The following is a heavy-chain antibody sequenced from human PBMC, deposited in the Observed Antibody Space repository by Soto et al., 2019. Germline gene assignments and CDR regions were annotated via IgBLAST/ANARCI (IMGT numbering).Heavy chain of an antibody. V-gene: IGHV4-31*03. CDR2: IYSSGTA. Sequence: QVQLQESGPGLVKPSQTLSLTCTVSGASINSGGYYWSWIRQHPGKGLEGIGYIYSSGTAYYNPSLKSRISISTDTSKKQFSLRRSSVTAADTAVYYCARDIVLEPAATDIRGSYYYYAMDVWGQGTTVTVSS. CDR3: ARDIVLEPAATDIRGSYYYYAMDV. D-gene: IGHD2-2*01. CDR1: GASINSGGYY. J-gene: IGHJ6*02.